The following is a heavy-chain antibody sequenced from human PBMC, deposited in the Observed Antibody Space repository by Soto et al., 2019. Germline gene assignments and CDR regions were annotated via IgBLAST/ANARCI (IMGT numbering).Heavy chain of an antibody. CDR2: VYHTGTT. J-gene: IGHJ6*02. CDR3: ARALVPDYNRRDYDYYFDMDV. Sequence: PSETLSLTCVVSGGPVSGDDLYWSWIRHLPGKGLEWIANVYHTGTTYYNPSLKSRVSMSVDTSQNQFSLILASVTAADTAVYYFARALVPDYNRRDYDYYFDMDVWGQGTSVTVAS. V-gene: IGHV4-30-4*08. D-gene: IGHD1-20*01. CDR1: GGPVSGDDLY.